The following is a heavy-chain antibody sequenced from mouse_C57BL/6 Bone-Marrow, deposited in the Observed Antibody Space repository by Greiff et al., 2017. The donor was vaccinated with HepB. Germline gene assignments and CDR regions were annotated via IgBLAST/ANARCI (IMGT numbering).Heavy chain of an antibody. Sequence: EVQLQQSGPELVKPGASVKISCKASGYTFTDYYMNWVKQSHGKSLEWIGDINPNNGGTSYNQKFKGKATLTVDKSYSTAYMELRSLTSEDSAVYYCARGYDGYYGYYAMDYWGQGTSVTVSS. D-gene: IGHD2-3*01. CDR1: GYTFTDYY. CDR3: ARGYDGYYGYYAMDY. CDR2: INPNNGGT. V-gene: IGHV1-26*01. J-gene: IGHJ4*01.